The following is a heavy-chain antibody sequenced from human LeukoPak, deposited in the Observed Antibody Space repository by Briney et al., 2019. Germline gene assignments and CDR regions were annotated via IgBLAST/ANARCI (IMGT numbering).Heavy chain of an antibody. CDR1: GYTFTEYY. CDR3: AKVAGQYYDSYYFDY. Sequence: ASVKVSCKASGYTFTEYYIHRVRQAPGQGLEWMGWINPNSGGTKSAQKLQGRVTITRDTSITTVHMELSRLRSDDTAFYYCAKVAGQYYDSYYFDYWGQGTLVTVSS. D-gene: IGHD3-3*01. V-gene: IGHV1-2*02. J-gene: IGHJ4*02. CDR2: INPNSGGT.